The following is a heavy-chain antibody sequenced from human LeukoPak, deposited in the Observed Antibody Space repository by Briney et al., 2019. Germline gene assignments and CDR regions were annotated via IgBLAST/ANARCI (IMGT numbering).Heavy chain of an antibody. CDR3: ARGSPTSWFDP. V-gene: IGHV4-34*01. Sequence: SETLSLTCAVYGGSFSGYYWSWIRQPPGKGLEWIGEINHSGSTNYNPSLKSRVTISVGTSKNQFSLKLSSVTAADTAVYYCARGSPTSWFDPWGQGTLVTVSS. J-gene: IGHJ5*02. CDR2: INHSGST. CDR1: GGSFSGYY.